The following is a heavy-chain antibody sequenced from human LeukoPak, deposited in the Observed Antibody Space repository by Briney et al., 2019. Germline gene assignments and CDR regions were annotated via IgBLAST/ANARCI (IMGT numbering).Heavy chain of an antibody. CDR3: ATLQFPYYYDSSGYGWDAFDI. CDR1: GGSISSYY. D-gene: IGHD3-22*01. CDR2: IYYSGST. J-gene: IGHJ3*02. Sequence: KPSENLSLTCPVPGGSISSYYWSWIRQPPRKGLEWIVYIYYSGSTNYNPSLKSRVTISVDTSKNQFSLKLSSVTAADTAVYYCATLQFPYYYDSSGYGWDAFDIWGQGTMVTVSS. V-gene: IGHV4-59*01.